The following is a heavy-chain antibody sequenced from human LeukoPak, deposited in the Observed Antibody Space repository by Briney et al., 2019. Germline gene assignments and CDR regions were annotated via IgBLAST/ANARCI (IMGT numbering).Heavy chain of an antibody. CDR1: GFSVSSNY. CDR2: IYSGGST. D-gene: IGHD3-22*01. V-gene: IGHV3-53*01. CDR3: AKGGITLSWFDP. Sequence: GGSLRLSCAASGFSVSSNYMSWVRQAPGKGLEWVSVIYSGGSTYYADSVKGRFTISRDNSKNTLYLQMNSLRAEDTAVYYCAKGGITLSWFDPWGQGTLVTVSS. J-gene: IGHJ5*02.